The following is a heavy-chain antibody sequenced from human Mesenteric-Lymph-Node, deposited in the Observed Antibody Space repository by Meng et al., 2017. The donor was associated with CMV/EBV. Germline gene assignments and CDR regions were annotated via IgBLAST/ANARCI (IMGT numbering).Heavy chain of an antibody. V-gene: IGHV3-9*01. CDR1: GFDLDDFA. CDR2: ISWNSDRI. D-gene: IGHD4-23*01. J-gene: IGHJ3*02. Sequence: SLKISCVGSGFDLDDFATHWVRQVPGKGLEWVSSISWNSDRIDYAGPVKGRFTISRDNARNSLYVQMNSLKPEDTALYFCAKDVGAYAGFETWGQGTTVTVSS. CDR3: AKDVGAYAGFET.